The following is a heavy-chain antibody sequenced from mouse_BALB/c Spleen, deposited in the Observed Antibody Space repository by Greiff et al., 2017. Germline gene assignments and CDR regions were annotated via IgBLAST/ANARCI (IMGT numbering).Heavy chain of an antibody. CDR3: ELCGYAGVAL. Sequence: QVQLQQPGAELVKPGTSVKLSCKASGYNFTSYWINWVKLRPGQGLEWIGDIYPGSGSTNYNEKFKSKATLTVDTSSSTAYMQLSSLASEDSALYFGELCGYAGVALWGQGSLVTVSA. CDR2: IYPGSGST. J-gene: IGHJ3*01. CDR1: GYNFTSYW. V-gene: IGHV1-55*01. D-gene: IGHD1-2*01.